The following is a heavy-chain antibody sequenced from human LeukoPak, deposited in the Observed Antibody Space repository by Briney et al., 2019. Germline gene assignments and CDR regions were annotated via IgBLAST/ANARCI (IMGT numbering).Heavy chain of an antibody. D-gene: IGHD3-16*01. Sequence: SETLSLTCTVSGGSISSYYWSWIRQPPGKGLEWIGYIYYSGSTNYNPSLKSRVTISVDTSKNQISLRLTSVTAADTAIYYCARGAGLFGGYLDSWGQGTLVTVSS. CDR1: GGSISSYY. V-gene: IGHV4-59*01. CDR3: ARGAGLFGGYLDS. J-gene: IGHJ4*02. CDR2: IYYSGST.